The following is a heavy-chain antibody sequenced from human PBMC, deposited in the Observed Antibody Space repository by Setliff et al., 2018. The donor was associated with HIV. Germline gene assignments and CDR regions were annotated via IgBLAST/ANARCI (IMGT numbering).Heavy chain of an antibody. CDR2: MYYSGST. CDR1: GGSISSYY. Sequence: PSETLSLTCTVSGGSISSYYWSWIRQPPGKGLEWMGYMYYSGSTNYNPSLKSRVTISVDTSKNQFSLKLSSVTVADTAVYYCARHYDSSGPNYRYYYMDVRGKGTTVTVSS. D-gene: IGHD3-22*01. V-gene: IGHV4-59*08. CDR3: ARHYDSSGPNYRYYYMDV. J-gene: IGHJ6*03.